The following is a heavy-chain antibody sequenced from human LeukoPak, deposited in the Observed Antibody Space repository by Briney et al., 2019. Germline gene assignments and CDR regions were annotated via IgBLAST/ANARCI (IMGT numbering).Heavy chain of an antibody. J-gene: IGHJ5*02. CDR1: GFTFSSYS. V-gene: IGHV3-48*04. D-gene: IGHD3-16*01. CDR2: ISSSSSTI. CDR3: AGGPGFVGWFDP. Sequence: QAGGSLRLSCAASGFTFSSYSMNWVCQAPGKGLEWVSYISSSSSTIYYADSVKGRFTISRDNAKNSLYLQMNSLRAEDTAVYYCAGGPGFVGWFDPWGQGTLVTVSS.